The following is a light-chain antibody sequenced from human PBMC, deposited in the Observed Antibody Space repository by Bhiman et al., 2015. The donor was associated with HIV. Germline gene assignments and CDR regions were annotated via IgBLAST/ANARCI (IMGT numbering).Light chain of an antibody. CDR2: DVT. J-gene: IGLJ1*01. Sequence: QSALTQPASVSGSPGQSITISCTGTTSDVGTYNYVSWYQQHPGKAPKLIIYDVTKRPSGVSNRFSGSKSGNTASLTISGLQAEDEGDYYCCSYTSSSAYVFGTGTKVTVL. CDR1: TSDVGTYNY. CDR3: CSYTSSSAYV. V-gene: IGLV2-14*03.